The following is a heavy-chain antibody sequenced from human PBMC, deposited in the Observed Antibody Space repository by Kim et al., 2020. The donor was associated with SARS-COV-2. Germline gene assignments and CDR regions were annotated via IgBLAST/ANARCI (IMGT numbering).Heavy chain of an antibody. V-gene: IGHV3-23*01. D-gene: IGHD3-10*01. CDR1: GFTFTTYA. CDR3: AKSRSGSFYYYYGMDV. Sequence: GGSLRLSCAASGFTFTTYAMNWVRQAPGKGLEWVSGISNSGGSTYYADSVKGRFTISRDNSKNTLYLQVNTLRADDTAVYYCAKSRSGSFYYYYGMDVWG. J-gene: IGHJ6*01. CDR2: ISNSGGST.